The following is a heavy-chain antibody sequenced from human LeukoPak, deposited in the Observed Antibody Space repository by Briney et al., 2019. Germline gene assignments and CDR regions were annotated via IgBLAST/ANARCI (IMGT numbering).Heavy chain of an antibody. D-gene: IGHD4-11*01. CDR3: ARDHSPGWFDP. Sequence: GGSLRLSCAASGFSISNFWMHWVRQAPGKGLVWVSRISRDGGTTAYADFVEGRFTISRDNAKNALYLQMNSLRAEDTAVYYCARDHSPGWFDPWGQGTLVTVSS. V-gene: IGHV3-74*01. CDR1: GFSISNFW. CDR2: ISRDGGTT. J-gene: IGHJ5*02.